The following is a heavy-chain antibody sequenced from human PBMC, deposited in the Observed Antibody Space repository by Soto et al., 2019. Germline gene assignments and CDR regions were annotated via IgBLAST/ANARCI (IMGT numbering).Heavy chain of an antibody. V-gene: IGHV3-23*01. CDR3: AKVLNGGYSGYDSAY. CDR2: ISGRGGST. J-gene: IGHJ4*02. D-gene: IGHD5-12*01. Sequence: PVGALRLSYERRGWTLSRSPMSSVHQAPGKGLEWVSAISGRGGSTYYADSVKGRFTISRDNSKNTLYLQMNSLRAEDTAVYYCAKVLNGGYSGYDSAYWGQGTLVTVSS. CDR1: GWTLSRSP.